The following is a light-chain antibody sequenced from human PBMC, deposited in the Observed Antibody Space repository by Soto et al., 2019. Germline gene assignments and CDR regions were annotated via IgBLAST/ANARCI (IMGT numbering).Light chain of an antibody. CDR1: QSVDTTF. Sequence: EIVLTQSPGSLSLSPGQRVTLSCRASQSVDTTFFAWYQKKPGQAPRLLIYGASKRATGIPDRFSGSGSGTDFTLIISRLEPEDFAEYYCQQYMSSVTFGQGTKVEIK. CDR3: QQYMSSVT. V-gene: IGKV3-20*01. CDR2: GAS. J-gene: IGKJ1*01.